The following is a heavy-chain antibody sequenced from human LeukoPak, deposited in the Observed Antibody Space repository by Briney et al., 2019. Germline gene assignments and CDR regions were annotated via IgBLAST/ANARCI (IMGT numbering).Heavy chain of an antibody. Sequence: GGSLRLSCAASGFTFSTYWMSWVRQAPGKGLEWVSGISWNSGSIGYADSVKGRFTISRDNAKNSLYLQMNSLRAEDTALYYCAKEGYSGSFLDYWGQGTLVTVSS. CDR1: GFTFSTYW. CDR3: AKEGYSGSFLDY. CDR2: ISWNSGSI. V-gene: IGHV3-9*01. J-gene: IGHJ4*02. D-gene: IGHD1-26*01.